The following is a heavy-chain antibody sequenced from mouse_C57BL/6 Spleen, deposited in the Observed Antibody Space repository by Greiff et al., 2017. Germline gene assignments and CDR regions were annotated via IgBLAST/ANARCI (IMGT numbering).Heavy chain of an antibody. Sequence: VQLQQSGTELVKPGASVKLSCKASGYTFTSYWMHWVKQRPGQGLEWIGNINPSNGGTNYNEKFKSKATLTVDKSASTAYMQLSSLTSEDSAVYEWARWRVYCGSRRGYYFDYWGQGTTLTVSS. CDR2: INPSNGGT. D-gene: IGHD1-1*01. J-gene: IGHJ2*01. V-gene: IGHV1-53*01. CDR3: ARWRVYCGSRRGYYFDY. CDR1: GYTFTSYW.